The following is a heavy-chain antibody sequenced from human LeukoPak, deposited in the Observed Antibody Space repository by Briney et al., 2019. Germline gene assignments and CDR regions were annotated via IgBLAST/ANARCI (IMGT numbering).Heavy chain of an antibody. CDR2: ISFNENT. J-gene: IGHJ4*02. V-gene: IGHV4-39*07. CDR3: ARDPSTPTAFDY. D-gene: IGHD6-25*01. Sequence: SETLALTCNVSGGSISGRTHYWGWIRQPPGKGLEWIGSISFNENTYYNPSLKGRVTVSVDRSKNHFSLKLNSVTAADTAVYYCARDPSTPTAFDYWGQGALVTVSS. CDR1: GGSISGRTHY.